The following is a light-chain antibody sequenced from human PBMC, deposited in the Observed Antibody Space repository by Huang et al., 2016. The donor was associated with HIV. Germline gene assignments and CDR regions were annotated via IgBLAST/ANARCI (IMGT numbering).Light chain of an antibody. J-gene: IGKJ1*01. CDR3: QQTYTGVT. CDR2: AAS. CDR1: QSINTY. Sequence: DIQMTQSPSSLSASVGDRVTITCRASQSINTYLNWFQQKQGKAPKVLISAASTLQSGVPSRFIGGGSGTHFTLTITSLQPEDFATYYCQQTYTGVTFGQGTKVEIK. V-gene: IGKV1-39*01.